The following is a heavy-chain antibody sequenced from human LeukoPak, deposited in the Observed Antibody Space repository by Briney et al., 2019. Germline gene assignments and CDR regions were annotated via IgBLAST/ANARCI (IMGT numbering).Heavy chain of an antibody. V-gene: IGHV1-3*03. CDR2: INPANGYT. CDR1: GYTFTNYA. CDR3: AIRDGHTDH. Sequence: GASVKVSFKTSGYTFTNYAMHWVRQAPGQTIEWLAWINPANGYTRYSQHFQDRVTASSDTSADTAYMELSSLRSEDKAVYYCAIRDGHTDHWGQGTLVTVSS. J-gene: IGHJ4*02. D-gene: IGHD5-24*01.